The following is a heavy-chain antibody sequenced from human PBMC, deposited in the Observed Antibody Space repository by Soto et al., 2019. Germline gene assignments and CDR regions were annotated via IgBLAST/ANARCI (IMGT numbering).Heavy chain of an antibody. D-gene: IGHD2-2*01. CDR2: ISSSSSYT. CDR3: ARAGGGYCSSTSCLYYYYYYGMDV. CDR1: GFTFSDYY. J-gene: IGHJ6*02. V-gene: IGHV3-11*06. Sequence: GGSLRLSCAASGFTFSDYYMSWIRQAPGKGLEWVSYISSSSSYTNYADSVKGRFTISRDNAKNSLYLQMNSLRAEDTAVYYCARAGGGYCSSTSCLYYYYYYGMDVWGQGTTVTVSS.